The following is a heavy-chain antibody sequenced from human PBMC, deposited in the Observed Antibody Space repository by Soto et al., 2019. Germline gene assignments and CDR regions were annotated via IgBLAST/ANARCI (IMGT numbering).Heavy chain of an antibody. J-gene: IGHJ6*02. V-gene: IGHV3-30-3*01. CDR3: ARAGETTGHYYYYGMDV. Sequence: RGSLRLSCAASGFTFSSYAMHWVRQAPGKGLEWVAVISYDGSNKYYADSVKGRFTISRDNSKNTLYLQMNSLRAEDTAVYYCARAGETTGHYYYYGMDVWGQGTTVTVSS. CDR2: ISYDGSNK. CDR1: GFTFSSYA. D-gene: IGHD4-17*01.